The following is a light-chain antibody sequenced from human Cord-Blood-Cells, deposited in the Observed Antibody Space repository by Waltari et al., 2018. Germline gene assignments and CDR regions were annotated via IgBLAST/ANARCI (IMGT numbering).Light chain of an antibody. CDR3: SSYAGSNNFLNWV. J-gene: IGLJ3*02. CDR2: EVS. Sequence: QSALTQPPSASGSPGQSVTIACTGTSSDVGGYNYLSWDQPHPGKAPKPMIYEVSTRPSGVPDRFSGSKSGNTASLTVSGLQAEDEADYYCSSYAGSNNFLNWVFGGGTKLTVL. CDR1: SSDVGGYNY. V-gene: IGLV2-8*01.